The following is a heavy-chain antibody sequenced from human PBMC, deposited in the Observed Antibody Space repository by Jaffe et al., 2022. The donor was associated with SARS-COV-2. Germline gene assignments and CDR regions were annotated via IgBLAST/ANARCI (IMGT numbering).Heavy chain of an antibody. CDR3: AAGHYGDYTLHYYYMDV. V-gene: IGHV1-58*01. D-gene: IGHD4-17*01. Sequence: QMQLVQSGPEVKKPGTSVKVSCKASGFTFTSSAVQWVRQARGQRLEWIGWIVVGSGNTNYAQKFQERVTITRDMSTSTAYMELSSLRSEDTAVYYCAAGHYGDYTLHYYYMDVWGKGTTVTVSS. CDR1: GFTFTSSA. CDR2: IVVGSGNT. J-gene: IGHJ6*03.